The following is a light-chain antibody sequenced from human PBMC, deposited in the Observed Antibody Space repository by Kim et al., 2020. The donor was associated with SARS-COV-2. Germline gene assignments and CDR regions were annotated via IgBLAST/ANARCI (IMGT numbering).Light chain of an antibody. CDR3: QTWGTSIRV. CDR2: LNSEGIH. V-gene: IGLV4-69*01. J-gene: IGLJ3*02. CDR1: SGHSHYA. Sequence: ASVKLTGTLSSGHSHYAVAGHQQQPEKGHRYLMKLNSEGIHSKGDGIPDRFSGSSSGDERYLIIASLQSEDEADYYCQTWGTSIRVFGGGTKLTVL.